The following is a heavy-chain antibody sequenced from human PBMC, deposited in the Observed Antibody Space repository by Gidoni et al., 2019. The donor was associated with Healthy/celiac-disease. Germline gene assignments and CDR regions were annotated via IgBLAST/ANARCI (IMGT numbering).Heavy chain of an antibody. D-gene: IGHD6-13*01. Sequence: QLQLQASLPGLVTPSQTLSLTCTFSGGPLSSGGYYWSWIRQHPGKGLEWIGYIYYSGRTYYNQALKSRVTISVDTSKNQFSLKLSSVTAADKAVYYCAGRQQQLVWTDYWGQGTLVTVSS. CDR3: AGRQQQLVWTDY. J-gene: IGHJ4*02. CDR1: GGPLSSGGYY. CDR2: IYYSGRT. V-gene: IGHV4-31*03.